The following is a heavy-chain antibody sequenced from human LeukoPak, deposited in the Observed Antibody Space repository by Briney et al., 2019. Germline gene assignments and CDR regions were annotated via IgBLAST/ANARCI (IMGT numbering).Heavy chain of an antibody. D-gene: IGHD6-13*01. J-gene: IGHJ4*02. CDR2: IWYDGSNK. CDR3: AKARGRSSGWSFDF. V-gene: IGHV3-33*06. Sequence: GGSLRLSCAASGFTFSSYGMHWVRQAPGKGLEWVAVIWYDGSNKYYADSVKGRFTISRDNSNNTLYLQMNSLRAEDTAIYYCAKARGRSSGWSFDFWGQGTLVTVSS. CDR1: GFTFSSYG.